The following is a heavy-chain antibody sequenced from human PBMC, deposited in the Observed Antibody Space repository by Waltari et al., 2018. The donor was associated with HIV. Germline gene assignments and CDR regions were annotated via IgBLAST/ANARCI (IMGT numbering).Heavy chain of an antibody. Sequence: QVQLVQSGAEVKKPGSSVKVSCKASGGTFSRYAISWVRQAPGRGLEWMGGTIPILGTAHYAKKFQGRGTITADESTSTAYMELSSLRSEDTAVYYCARDPAEYYYDSSGYYWGAFDIWGQGTMVTVSS. CDR2: TIPILGTA. V-gene: IGHV1-69*13. CDR3: ARDPAEYYYDSSGYYWGAFDI. D-gene: IGHD3-22*01. J-gene: IGHJ3*02. CDR1: GGTFSRYA.